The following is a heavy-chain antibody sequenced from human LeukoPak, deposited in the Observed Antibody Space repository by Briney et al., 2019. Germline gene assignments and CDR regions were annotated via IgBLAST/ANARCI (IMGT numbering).Heavy chain of an antibody. J-gene: IGHJ4*02. Sequence: ASVKVSCKTPGYTFTGSYLHWVRQVPGQGLEWMGWTNPSTGGTKSAQQFEGRVTMTRDTSNTTGYLELRSLRLDDTATYYCARGGAFCSITTCHEFDHWGQGTLVIVSS. D-gene: IGHD2-2*01. CDR3: ARGGAFCSITTCHEFDH. CDR2: TNPSTGGT. CDR1: GYTFTGSY. V-gene: IGHV1-2*02.